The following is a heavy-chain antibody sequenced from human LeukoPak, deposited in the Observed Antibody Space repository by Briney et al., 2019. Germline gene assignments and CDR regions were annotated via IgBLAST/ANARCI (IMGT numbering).Heavy chain of an antibody. CDR1: EFTFSTYG. D-gene: IGHD5-12*01. Sequence: GGSLRLSCAASEFTFSTYGMSWVRQAPGKGLEWVSSISGSGGSTQYADSVKGRFTISRDNSKNTLYLHMNSLRTEDTAVYYCSKDWTAVATEQRGYYMDVWGKGTTVTVSS. V-gene: IGHV3-23*01. CDR3: SKDWTAVATEQRGYYMDV. J-gene: IGHJ6*03. CDR2: ISGSGGST.